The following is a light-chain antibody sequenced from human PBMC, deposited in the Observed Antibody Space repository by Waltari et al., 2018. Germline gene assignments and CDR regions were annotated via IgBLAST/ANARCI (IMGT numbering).Light chain of an antibody. J-gene: IGLJ2*01. CDR1: SLRSYY. V-gene: IGLV3-19*01. CDR3: SSRDNRYNHRVV. CDR2: GRN. Sequence: SSELTQDPAVSVALGQTVRITCLGDSLRSYYAAWYQQKPGHAPLLVFYGRNNRPTGMADRFSGSNSGSTASLTITGALAEDEADYYCSSRDNRYNHRVVFGGGTKLTVL.